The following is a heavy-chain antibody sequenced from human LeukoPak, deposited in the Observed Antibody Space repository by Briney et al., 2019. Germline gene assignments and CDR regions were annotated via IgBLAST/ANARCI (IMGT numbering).Heavy chain of an antibody. CDR2: ISGSGGST. CDR1: GFTFSSFA. V-gene: IGHV3-23*01. Sequence: GGSLRLSCAPSGFTFSSFAMSWVREAPGKGLEWVSAISGSGGSTYYADSVKGRFTTSRDNTKNTLYLQMNSLRAEDTAVYYCAKDLGYSGYVVFDYWGQGTLVTVSS. D-gene: IGHD5-12*01. J-gene: IGHJ4*02. CDR3: AKDLGYSGYVVFDY.